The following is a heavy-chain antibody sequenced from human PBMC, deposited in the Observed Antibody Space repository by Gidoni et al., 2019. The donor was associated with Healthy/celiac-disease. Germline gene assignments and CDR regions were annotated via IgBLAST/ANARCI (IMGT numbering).Heavy chain of an antibody. V-gene: IGHV1-46*03. J-gene: IGHJ6*02. Sequence: QVQLVQSGAEVKKPGASVKVSCKASGYTFTSYYMHWVRQAPGQGLEWMGIINPSGGSTSYAQKFQGRVTMTRDTSTSTVYMELSSLRSEDTAVYYCARPSEYCTNGVCRSSPRYYYYYGMDVWGQGTTVTVSS. D-gene: IGHD2-8*01. CDR2: INPSGGST. CDR1: GYTFTSYY. CDR3: ARPSEYCTNGVCRSSPRYYYYYGMDV.